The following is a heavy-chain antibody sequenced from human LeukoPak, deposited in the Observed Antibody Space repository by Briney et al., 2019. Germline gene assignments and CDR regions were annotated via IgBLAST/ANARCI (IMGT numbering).Heavy chain of an antibody. J-gene: IGHJ4*02. V-gene: IGHV1-2*06. CDR2: INPNSGGT. CDR3: ARVAYYDSSGYYLYYFDY. CDR1: GYTFIAYY. D-gene: IGHD3-22*01. Sequence: ASVKVSCKASGYTFIAYYMHWVRQAPGQGLEWMGRINPNSGGTNYAQKFQGRVTMTRDTSISTAYMELSSLRSEDTAVYYCARVAYYDSSGYYLYYFDYWGQGTLVTVSS.